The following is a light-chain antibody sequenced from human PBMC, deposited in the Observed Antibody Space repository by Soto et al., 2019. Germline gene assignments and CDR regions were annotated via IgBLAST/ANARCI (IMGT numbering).Light chain of an antibody. CDR3: QQRSNWPLT. V-gene: IGKV3-11*01. J-gene: IGKJ4*01. CDR2: DAS. Sequence: EIVMTQSPATLSVSPGERATLSCRASQSVRTYVAWYQQKAGQAPRLLIYDASNRATGIPARFSGSGSGTDFTLTISSLEPEDFAVYYCQQRSNWPLTFGGGTKVDIK. CDR1: QSVRTY.